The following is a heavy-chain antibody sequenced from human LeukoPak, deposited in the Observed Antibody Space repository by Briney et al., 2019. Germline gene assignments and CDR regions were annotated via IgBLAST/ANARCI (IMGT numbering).Heavy chain of an antibody. CDR2: ISSSGSTI. D-gene: IGHD3-3*01. J-gene: IGHJ4*02. V-gene: IGHV3-11*04. CDR1: GFTFSDYY. CDR3: ARGVTYYDFWSGYYTPYFDY. Sequence: GGSLRLSCAASGFTFSDYYVSWIRQAPGKGLEWVSYISSSGSTIYYADSVKGRFTISRDNAKNSLYLQMNSLRAEDTAVYYCARGVTYYDFWSGYYTPYFDYWGQGTLVTVSS.